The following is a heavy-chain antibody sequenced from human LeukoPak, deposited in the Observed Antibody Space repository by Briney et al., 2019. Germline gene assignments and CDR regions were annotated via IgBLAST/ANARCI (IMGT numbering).Heavy chain of an antibody. D-gene: IGHD2-15*01. CDR1: GGSISSGSYY. CDR3: ARGVYCSGGSCYQYRRIDP. CDR2: IYTSGST. J-gene: IGHJ5*02. V-gene: IGHV4-61*02. Sequence: PSETLSLTCTVSGGSISSGSYYWSWIRQPAGKGLEWIGRIYTSGSTNYNPSLKSRVTISVDTSKNQFSLKLSSVTAADTAVYYCARGVYCSGGSCYQYRRIDPWGQGTLVTVSS.